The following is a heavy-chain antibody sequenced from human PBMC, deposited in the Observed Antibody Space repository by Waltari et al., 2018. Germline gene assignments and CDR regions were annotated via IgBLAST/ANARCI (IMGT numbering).Heavy chain of an antibody. J-gene: IGHJ6*03. CDR1: GYTLPELS. D-gene: IGHD3-10*01. V-gene: IGHV1-24*01. Sequence: QVQLVQSGAEVKKPGASVKVSCKVSGYTLPELSMHWVRQAPGKGVEWMGGCDPEDGETSYAQRFQGRVTMTEETSTDTAYMGLSSLRSEDTAVYYCATYGSGSSGYYYYYMDVWGKGTTVTISS. CDR3: ATYGSGSSGYYYYYMDV. CDR2: CDPEDGET.